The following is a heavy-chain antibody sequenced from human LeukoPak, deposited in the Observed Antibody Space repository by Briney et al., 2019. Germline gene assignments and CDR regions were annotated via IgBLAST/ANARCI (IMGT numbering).Heavy chain of an antibody. CDR1: GFTFSSYW. J-gene: IGHJ4*02. Sequence: QSEGSLRLSCAVSGFTFSSYWMSWVRQAPGKGLEWVANIKQDGSEKYYVDSVKGRFTISRDNAKNSLYLQMNSLRAEDTAVYYCARDGASIVHDTRLDYWGQGTLVTVSS. CDR2: IKQDGSEK. D-gene: IGHD1-26*01. CDR3: ARDGASIVHDTRLDY. V-gene: IGHV3-7*01.